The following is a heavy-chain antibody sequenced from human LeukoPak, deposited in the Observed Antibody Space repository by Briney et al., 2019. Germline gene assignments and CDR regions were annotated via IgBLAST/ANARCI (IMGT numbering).Heavy chain of an antibody. CDR3: ASSRITIFGVVIGYYVDY. J-gene: IGHJ4*02. D-gene: IGHD3-3*01. CDR1: GCTFSIYS. CDR2: ICRSGDRTT. V-gene: IGHV3-48*04. Sequence: GGSLRLSCAASGCTFSIYSWNWVRQAPGKGLEWVAYICRSGDRTTKYADTVKGRFTISRDNAENSLFLQMNSLKAEDTAVYYCASSRITIFGVVIGYYVDYWGQGTLVTVSS.